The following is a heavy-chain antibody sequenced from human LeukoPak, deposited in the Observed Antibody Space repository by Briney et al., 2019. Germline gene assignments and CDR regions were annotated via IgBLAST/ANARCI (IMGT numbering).Heavy chain of an antibody. Sequence: SVKVSCKASGGTFSSYAISWVRQAPGQGLEWMGGIIPIFGTANYAQKFQGRVTITADESTSTAYMELSSLRSEDTAVYYCARTRDIVVVPAATYNWFDPWGQGTPVTVSS. V-gene: IGHV1-69*13. D-gene: IGHD2-2*01. CDR2: IIPIFGTA. CDR3: ARTRDIVVVPAATYNWFDP. CDR1: GGTFSSYA. J-gene: IGHJ5*02.